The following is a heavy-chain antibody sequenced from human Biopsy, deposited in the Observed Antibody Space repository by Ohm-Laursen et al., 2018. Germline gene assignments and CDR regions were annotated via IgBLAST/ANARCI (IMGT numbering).Heavy chain of an antibody. CDR2: IYYSVMT. V-gene: IGHV4-59*02. Sequence: SETLFLTCIVSGDSVTKYYWSWIRQPPGKGLEWIGHIYYSVMTNYNPSLQSRVSISVDTSRNQVSLTLSSVTAADTAVYYCARDSGILNYGNFKYYHYYGMDVWGQGTKVTVSS. CDR3: ARDSGILNYGNFKYYHYYGMDV. D-gene: IGHD4-11*01. CDR1: GDSVTKYY. J-gene: IGHJ6*02.